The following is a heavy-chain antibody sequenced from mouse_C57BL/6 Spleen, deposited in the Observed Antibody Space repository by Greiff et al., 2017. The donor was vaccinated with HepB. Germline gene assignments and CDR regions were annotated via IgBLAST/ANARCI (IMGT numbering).Heavy chain of an antibody. CDR3: AREGDYYGSYWYFDV. Sequence: EVMLVESGGGLVKPGGSLKLSCAASGFTFSDYGMHWVRQAPEKGLEWVAYISSGSSTIYYADTVKGRFTISRDNAKNTLFLQMTSLRSEDTAMYYCAREGDYYGSYWYFDVWGTGTTVTVSS. CDR1: GFTFSDYG. D-gene: IGHD1-1*01. J-gene: IGHJ1*03. CDR2: ISSGSSTI. V-gene: IGHV5-17*01.